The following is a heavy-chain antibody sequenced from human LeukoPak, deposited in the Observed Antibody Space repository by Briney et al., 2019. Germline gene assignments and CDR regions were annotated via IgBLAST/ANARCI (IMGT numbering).Heavy chain of an antibody. V-gene: IGHV3-21*01. Sequence: GRSLRLSCAASGFTFSSYSMNWVRQAPGKGPEWVSSISSSSSYIYYADSVKGRFTISRDNAKNSLYLQMNSLRAEDTAVYYCARDPYDILVRCYMDVWGKGTTVTVSS. J-gene: IGHJ6*03. D-gene: IGHD3-9*01. CDR3: ARDPYDILVRCYMDV. CDR2: ISSSSSYI. CDR1: GFTFSSYS.